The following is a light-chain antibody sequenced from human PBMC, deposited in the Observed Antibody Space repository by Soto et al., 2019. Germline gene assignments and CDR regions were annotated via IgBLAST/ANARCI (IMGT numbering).Light chain of an antibody. CDR2: KTS. CDR1: QSISSW. J-gene: IGKJ1*01. CDR3: QYHHHYCWT. V-gene: IGKV1-5*03. Sequence: DIQLTQSPSTLSASVGDRVTITCRASQSISSWLAWYQQKPGKAPNLLIYKTSNLESGVPSRFSDSGSGTEFTLTVSRLQPDDFATYYSQYHHHYCWTFGQGTRVEIK.